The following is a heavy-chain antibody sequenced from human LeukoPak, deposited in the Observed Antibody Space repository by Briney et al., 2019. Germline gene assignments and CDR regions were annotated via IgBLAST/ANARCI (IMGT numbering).Heavy chain of an antibody. CDR3: AKGQSVVVTAPIDY. D-gene: IGHD2-21*02. J-gene: IGHJ4*02. Sequence: GGSLRLSCAASGFTFSSYAMSWVRQAPGKGLEWVSAISGSGGSTYYADSVKGRFTISRDNSKSTLYLQMNSLRAEDTAVYYCAKGQSVVVTAPIDYWGQGTLVTVSS. CDR2: ISGSGGST. V-gene: IGHV3-23*01. CDR1: GFTFSSYA.